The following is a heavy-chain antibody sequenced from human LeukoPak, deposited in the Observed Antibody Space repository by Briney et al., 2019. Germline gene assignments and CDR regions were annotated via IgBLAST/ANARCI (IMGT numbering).Heavy chain of an antibody. CDR3: AREDYYDSGSNDY. V-gene: IGHV1-8*03. D-gene: IGHD3-22*01. Sequence: GASVKVSCKASGYTFTSYGISWVRQAPGQGLEWMGWISTHNGNTDYEQKFQGRVTITRNTSISTAYMELSSLRPEDTAVYYCAREDYYDSGSNDYWGQGTLVTVSS. CDR2: ISTHNGNT. CDR1: GYTFTSYG. J-gene: IGHJ4*02.